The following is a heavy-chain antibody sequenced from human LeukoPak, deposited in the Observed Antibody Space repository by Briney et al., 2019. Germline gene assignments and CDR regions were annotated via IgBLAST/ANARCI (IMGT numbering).Heavy chain of an antibody. D-gene: IGHD6-13*01. J-gene: IGHJ4*02. Sequence: ASLRVSCTASGYTFTGYYMHWVRQAPGQGLEWMALINPSGGSTNYAQKFQGRVTMTRDMSTSTVYMELSSLRAEDTAVYYCAREQQLVRSGFDYGCRGTLVTVTS. CDR2: INPSGGST. CDR1: GYTFTGYY. CDR3: AREQQLVRSGFDY. V-gene: IGHV1-46*01.